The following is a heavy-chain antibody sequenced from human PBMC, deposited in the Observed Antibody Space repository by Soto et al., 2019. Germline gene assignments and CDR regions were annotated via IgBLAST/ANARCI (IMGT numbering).Heavy chain of an antibody. D-gene: IGHD7-27*01. Sequence: QVRLQESGPGLVKPSQTLSQTCTVSGASITSGHYYWTWIRQLPGKGLEWIGSIYNSETTHYNPSLTGRLTISIDTSANQFSLKLSSVTAADTAIYYCALALGPTTGLDYWGQGTLITASA. CDR3: ALALGPTTGLDY. CDR2: IYNSETT. CDR1: GASITSGHYY. V-gene: IGHV4-31*04. J-gene: IGHJ4*02.